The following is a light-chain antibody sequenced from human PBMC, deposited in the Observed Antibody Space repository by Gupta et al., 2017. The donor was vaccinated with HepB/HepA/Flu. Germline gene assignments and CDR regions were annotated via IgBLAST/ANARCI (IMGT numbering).Light chain of an antibody. V-gene: IGLV1-44*01. J-gene: IGLJ2*01. CDR1: TANIGTNT. CDR2: NNN. Sequence: QSVLTQPPSESGTPGQRGFLSCSGSTANIGTNTVNWYQQIPGTAPKLLIYNNNQRPSGVPDRFSGSKSGTSASLAISGLQSEDEADYYCAAWHDSQIGMLFGGGTKLTVL. CDR3: AAWHDSQIGML.